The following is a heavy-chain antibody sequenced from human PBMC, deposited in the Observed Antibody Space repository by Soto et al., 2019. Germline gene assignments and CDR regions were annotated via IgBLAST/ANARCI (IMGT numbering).Heavy chain of an antibody. CDR3: ARQGHYYDSSGYADY. CDR2: IYPGDSDT. Sequence: PGESLKISCKGSGYSFTSYWTGWVRQMPGKGLEWMGIIYPGDSDTRYSPSFQGQVTISADKSISTAYLQWSSLKASDTAMYYCARQGHYYDSSGYADYWGQGTLVTVSS. D-gene: IGHD3-22*01. J-gene: IGHJ4*02. V-gene: IGHV5-51*01. CDR1: GYSFTSYW.